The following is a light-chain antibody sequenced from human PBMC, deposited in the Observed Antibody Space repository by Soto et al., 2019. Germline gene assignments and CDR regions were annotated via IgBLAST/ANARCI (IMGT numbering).Light chain of an antibody. CDR1: SSNIGAGYD. V-gene: IGLV1-40*01. J-gene: IGLJ2*01. Sequence: QSVLTQPPSVSGAAGQRVTISCTGSSSNIGAGYDVHWYQQLPGTAPKLLIYGNSNRPSGVPDRFSGSKSGTSASLAITGLQAEDEADYYCQSYDSSLRGLFGGGTKLTVL. CDR3: QSYDSSLRGL. CDR2: GNS.